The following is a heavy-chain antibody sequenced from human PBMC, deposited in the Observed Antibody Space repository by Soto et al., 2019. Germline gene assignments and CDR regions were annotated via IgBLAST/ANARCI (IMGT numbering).Heavy chain of an antibody. D-gene: IGHD3-22*01. CDR2: IWPDGSEK. Sequence: QVQLVESGGGVVQPGRSLRISCAPSGFSFRSYGMHWVRQAPGKGLEWVAVIWPDGSEKYYADSVKGRFTISRDNSKNTLFLHINSLRVEDTAVYYCARGYFDGSGSSRYYFDSWGQGTLVTVSS. CDR1: GFSFRSYG. CDR3: ARGYFDGSGSSRYYFDS. V-gene: IGHV3-33*01. J-gene: IGHJ4*02.